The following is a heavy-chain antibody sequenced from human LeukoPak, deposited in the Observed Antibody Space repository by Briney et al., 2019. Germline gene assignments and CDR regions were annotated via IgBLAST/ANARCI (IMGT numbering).Heavy chain of an antibody. CDR2: INSDGNNI. Sequence: GGSLRLSCATSGFTFSDYFMNWIRQAPGKGPEWLSFINSDGNNIFYRDSVKGRFTISRDNAKKTLYLEMNNLRGDDTAIYYCSTSRVFDFWGQGTLVAVSS. CDR3: STSRVFDF. CDR1: GFTFSDYF. V-gene: IGHV3-11*04. J-gene: IGHJ4*02.